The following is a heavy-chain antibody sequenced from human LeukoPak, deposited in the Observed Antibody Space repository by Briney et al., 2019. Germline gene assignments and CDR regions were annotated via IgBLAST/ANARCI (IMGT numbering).Heavy chain of an antibody. CDR2: IKSKTDGGTT. J-gene: IGHJ4*02. CDR1: GFTFSNAW. CDR3: TTDPDYGDPIDY. Sequence: SGGYLRLSCAASGFTFSNAWKSWVCQAPGNGLEWVGRIKSKTDGGTTDYAAPVKGRFTISRDDSKNTLYLQMNSLKTEDTAVYYCTTDPDYGDPIDYWGQGTLVTVSS. D-gene: IGHD4-17*01. V-gene: IGHV3-15*01.